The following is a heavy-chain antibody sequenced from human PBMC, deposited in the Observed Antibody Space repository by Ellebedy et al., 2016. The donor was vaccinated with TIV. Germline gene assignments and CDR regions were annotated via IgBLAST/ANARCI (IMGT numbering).Heavy chain of an antibody. CDR1: GGSISSYY. V-gene: IGHV4-59*08. D-gene: IGHD2-21*01. CDR2: TYYSGST. Sequence: MPSETLSLTCTVSGGSISSYYWSWIRQPPGKGLEWIGYTYYSGSTNYNPSLKSRVTISVDTSKNQFSLKLSSVTAADTAVYYCARRFAQNWFDPWGQGTLVTVSS. J-gene: IGHJ5*02. CDR3: ARRFAQNWFDP.